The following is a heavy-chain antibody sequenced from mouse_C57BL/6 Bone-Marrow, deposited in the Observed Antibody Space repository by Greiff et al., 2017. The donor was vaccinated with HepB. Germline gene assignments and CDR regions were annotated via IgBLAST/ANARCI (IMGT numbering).Heavy chain of an antibody. Sequence: EVQLVESGGGLVKPGGSLKLSCAASGFTFSSYAMSWVRQTPEKRLEWVATISDGGSYTYYPDNVKGRFTISRDNAKNNLYLQMSHLKSEDTAMYYCARGAADDYDGRYFDVWGTGTTVTVSS. CDR2: ISDGGSYT. J-gene: IGHJ1*03. V-gene: IGHV5-4*01. CDR1: GFTFSSYA. D-gene: IGHD2-4*01. CDR3: ARGAADDYDGRYFDV.